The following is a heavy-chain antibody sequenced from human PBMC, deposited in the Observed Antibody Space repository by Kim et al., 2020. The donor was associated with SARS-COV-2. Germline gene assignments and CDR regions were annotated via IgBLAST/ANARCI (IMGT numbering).Heavy chain of an antibody. J-gene: IGHJ4*02. V-gene: IGHV3-30*04. CDR1: GFTFSSYA. Sequence: GGSLRLSCAASGFTFSSYAMHWVRQAPGKGLEWVAVISYDGSNKYYADSVKGRFTISRDNSKNTLYLQMNSLRAEDTAVYYCARDRVGCSGGSCPTSFDYWGQGTLVTVSS. CDR2: ISYDGSNK. D-gene: IGHD2-15*01. CDR3: ARDRVGCSGGSCPTSFDY.